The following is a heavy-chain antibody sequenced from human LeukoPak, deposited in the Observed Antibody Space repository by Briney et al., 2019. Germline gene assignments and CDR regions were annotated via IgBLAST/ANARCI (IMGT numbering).Heavy chain of an antibody. Sequence: PGGSLRLSCAASGFSFSSYAMSWIRQAPGKGLEWVSTISGSGGSTYYADSAKGRFTISRDNSKNTLYLQMNSLRAEDTAVYYCAKGGSSGYYNHFDYWGQGTLVTVSS. CDR1: GFSFSSYA. CDR3: AKGGSSGYYNHFDY. V-gene: IGHV3-23*01. CDR2: ISGSGGST. D-gene: IGHD3-22*01. J-gene: IGHJ4*02.